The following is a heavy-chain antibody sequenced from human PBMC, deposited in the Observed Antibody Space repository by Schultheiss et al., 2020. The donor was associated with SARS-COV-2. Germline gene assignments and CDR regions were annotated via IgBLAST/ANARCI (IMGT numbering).Heavy chain of an antibody. D-gene: IGHD3-3*01. V-gene: IGHV4-39*01. CDR1: GGSISSGGYY. J-gene: IGHJ4*02. Sequence: SETLSLTCTVSGGSISSGGYYWSWIRQPPGKGLEWIGYIYYSGSTYYNPSLKSRVTISVDTSKNQFSLKLSSVTAADTAVYYCARRYYDFWSGYYRCWGQGTLVTVSS. CDR2: IYYSGST. CDR3: ARRYYDFWSGYYRC.